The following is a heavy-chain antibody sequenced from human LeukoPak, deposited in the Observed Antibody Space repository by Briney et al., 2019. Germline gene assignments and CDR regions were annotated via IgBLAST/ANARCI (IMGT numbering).Heavy chain of an antibody. CDR3: ARRDTGSYSLPFDY. Sequence: GGSLRLSCAASGFTFSTYWMTWVRQAPGKGLEWVANIKPDGSEKYYVDSVKGRFTISRDNARHSLYLQMNSLRVEDTAVYYCARRDTGSYSLPFDYWGQGTLVTASS. CDR2: IKPDGSEK. CDR1: GFTFSTYW. V-gene: IGHV3-7*05. D-gene: IGHD1-26*01. J-gene: IGHJ4*02.